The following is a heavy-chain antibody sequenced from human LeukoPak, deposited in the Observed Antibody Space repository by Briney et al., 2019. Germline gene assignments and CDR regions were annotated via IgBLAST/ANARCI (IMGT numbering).Heavy chain of an antibody. D-gene: IGHD6-19*01. J-gene: IGHJ6*03. V-gene: IGHV6-1*01. CDR1: GDSVSSNSAA. Sequence: SQTLSLTCAISGDSVSSNSAAWNWIRQSPSRGLEWLGRTYYRSKWYNDYAVSVKSRITINPDTSKNQFSLKLSSVTAADTAVYYCARGPPYSSGWYRRLIGYYMDVWGKGTTVTVSS. CDR3: ARGPPYSSGWYRRLIGYYMDV. CDR2: TYYRSKWYN.